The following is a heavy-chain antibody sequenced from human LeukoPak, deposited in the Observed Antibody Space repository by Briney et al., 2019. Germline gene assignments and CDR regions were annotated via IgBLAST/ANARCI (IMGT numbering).Heavy chain of an antibody. V-gene: IGHV1-69*13. Sequence: ASVTVSCTASGGTFSSYAISWVRQAPGQGLEWMGGIIPIFGTANYAQKFQGRVTITADEFTSTAYMELSSLRSEDTAVYYCARALWNRAPYGMDVWGQGTTVTVSS. CDR2: IIPIFGTA. CDR1: GGTFSSYA. CDR3: ARALWNRAPYGMDV. J-gene: IGHJ6*02. D-gene: IGHD1/OR15-1a*01.